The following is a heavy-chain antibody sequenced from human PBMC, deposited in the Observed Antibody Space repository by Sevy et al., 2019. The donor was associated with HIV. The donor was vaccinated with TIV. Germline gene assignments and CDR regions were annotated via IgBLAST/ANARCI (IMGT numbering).Heavy chain of an antibody. CDR2: VSGNDGST. CDR1: GFIFSKFA. CDR3: AKDFSYGGNSWNFDF. V-gene: IGHV3-23*01. J-gene: IGHJ4*02. Sequence: GGCLRLSCAASGFIFSKFALSWVRQAPGRGLEWVSAVSGNDGSTYYAASVKGRFTISRDISENMLYLHMNSLSAEDTAVYYCAKDFSYGGNSWNFDFWGQGTLVTVSS. D-gene: IGHD4-17*01.